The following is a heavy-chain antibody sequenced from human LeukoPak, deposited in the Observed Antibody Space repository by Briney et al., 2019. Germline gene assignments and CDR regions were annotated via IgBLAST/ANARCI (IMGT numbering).Heavy chain of an antibody. V-gene: IGHV3-23*01. CDR3: AKAPPYKKYFDY. J-gene: IGHJ4*02. CDR1: GFTLSSNA. D-gene: IGHD1-1*01. CDR2: ISGCGDRT. Sequence: GGSLRLSCAASGFTLSSNAMNWVRRAPGKGLEWVSDISGCGDRTYYADSVKGRFTISRDNSKNTLYSQMNSLRAEDTAVYYCAKAPPYKKYFDYWGQGTLVTVSS.